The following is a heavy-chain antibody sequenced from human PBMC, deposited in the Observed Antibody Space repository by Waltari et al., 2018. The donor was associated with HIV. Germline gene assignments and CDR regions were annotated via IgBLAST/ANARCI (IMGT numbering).Heavy chain of an antibody. Sequence: EVQLVESGGGLVQPGGSLRLSCAASGFTFSSYSMNWVRQAPGKGLEWVSYISSSSSTIYYADSVKGRFTISRDNAKNSLYLQMNSLRAEDTAVYYCARPIAPDYGGNGPGPGRWFDPWGQGTLVTVSS. CDR1: GFTFSSYS. CDR2: ISSSSSTI. D-gene: IGHD4-17*01. V-gene: IGHV3-48*04. J-gene: IGHJ5*02. CDR3: ARPIAPDYGGNGPGPGRWFDP.